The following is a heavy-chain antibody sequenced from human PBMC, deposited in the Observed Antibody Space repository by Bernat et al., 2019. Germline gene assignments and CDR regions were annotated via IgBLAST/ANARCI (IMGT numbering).Heavy chain of an antibody. CDR3: AREGPSYADAFDI. CDR1: GGTFSSYA. J-gene: IGHJ3*02. V-gene: IGHV1-69*04. Sequence: QVQLVQSGAEVKKPGSSVKVSCKASGGTFSSYAISWVRQAPGQGLEWMGRIIPILGIANYAQKFQGRVTITADESTSTAYMELSSLRSEDTAVYYCAREGPSYADAFDIWGQGTMVTVSS. CDR2: IIPILGIA.